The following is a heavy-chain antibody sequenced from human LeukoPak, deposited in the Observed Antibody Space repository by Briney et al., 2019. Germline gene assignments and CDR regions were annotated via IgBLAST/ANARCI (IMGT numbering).Heavy chain of an antibody. J-gene: IGHJ4*02. D-gene: IGHD3-22*01. CDR3: ARDPGHYYDSSGYYYGDDY. V-gene: IGHV1-69*13. Sequence: ASVKVSCKASGGTFGSYAISWVRQAPGQGLEWMGGTIPIFGTANYAQKFQGRVTITADESTSTAYMELSSLRSEDTAVYYCARDPGHYYDSSGYYYGDDYWGQGTLVTVSS. CDR1: GGTFGSYA. CDR2: TIPIFGTA.